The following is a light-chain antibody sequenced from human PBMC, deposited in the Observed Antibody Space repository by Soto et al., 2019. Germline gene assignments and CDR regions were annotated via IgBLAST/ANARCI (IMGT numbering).Light chain of an antibody. J-gene: IGLJ1*01. CDR1: SSDIGDYNY. CDR2: EVS. CDR3: SSYTSSSTLPYV. Sequence: QSALTQPASVSGSPGQSITISCTGTSSDIGDYNYVSWYQQHPGKAPKLVIYEVSNRHSGVSNTASLTISGLQAEDEADYYCSSYTSSSTLPYVFGTGTKVTVL. V-gene: IGLV2-14*01.